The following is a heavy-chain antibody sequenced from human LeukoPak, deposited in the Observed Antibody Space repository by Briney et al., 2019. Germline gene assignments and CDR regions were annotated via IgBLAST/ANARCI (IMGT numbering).Heavy chain of an antibody. Sequence: GGSLRLSCAVSGFTVSSNYMSWVRQAPGKGLEWVSVIYSGGSTYYADSVKGRFTISRDNSKNTLYLQMNSLRAEDTAVYYCARDADRVATIMNYWGQGTLVTVSS. CDR3: ARDADRVATIMNY. CDR2: IYSGGST. V-gene: IGHV3-53*05. CDR1: GFTVSSNY. J-gene: IGHJ4*02. D-gene: IGHD5-12*01.